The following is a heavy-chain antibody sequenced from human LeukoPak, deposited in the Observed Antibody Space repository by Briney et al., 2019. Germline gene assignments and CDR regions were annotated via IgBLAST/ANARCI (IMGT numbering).Heavy chain of an antibody. V-gene: IGHV3-23*01. Sequence: PGGSLRLSCAASGFTFSSYAMSWVRQAPGKGLEWVSAISGGDGTTFYADSVKGRFTISRDNSKNTLYLQMNSLRAEDTAVYYCAKAGSLDIAARQDYWGQGTLVTVSS. J-gene: IGHJ4*02. D-gene: IGHD6-6*01. CDR3: AKAGSLDIAARQDY. CDR1: GFTFSSYA. CDR2: ISGGDGTT.